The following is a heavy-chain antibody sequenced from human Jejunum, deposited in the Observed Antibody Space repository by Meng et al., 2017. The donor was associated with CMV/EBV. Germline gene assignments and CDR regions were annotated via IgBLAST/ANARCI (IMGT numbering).Heavy chain of an antibody. CDR3: ARDRFYGSGPHRGG. V-gene: IGHV1-2*02. J-gene: IGHJ4*02. D-gene: IGHD3-10*01. CDR1: GYTFTAYY. Sequence: SGYTFTAYYIHWVRQAPGQGLEWMGWISPNSGDTNYAQKFQGRVTMTRDTSISTAYMELSRLRSDDTAVYYCARDRFYGSGPHRGGWGQGTLVTVSS. CDR2: ISPNSGDT.